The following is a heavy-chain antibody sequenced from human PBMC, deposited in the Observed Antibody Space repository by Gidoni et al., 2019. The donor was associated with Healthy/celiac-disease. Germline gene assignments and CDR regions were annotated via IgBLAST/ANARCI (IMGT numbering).Heavy chain of an antibody. D-gene: IGHD2-2*01. V-gene: IGHV3-66*01. CDR2: IYSGGST. CDR3: ARDPGSYQFDY. CDR1: GFTVSSKY. Sequence: EVQLVESGGGLVQPGGSLSLSFAAAGFTVSSKYMSWVRQAPGKGLEWVSVIYSGGSTYYADSVKGRFTISRDNSKNTLYLQMNSLRAEDTAVYYCARDPGSYQFDYWGQGTLVTVSA. J-gene: IGHJ4*02.